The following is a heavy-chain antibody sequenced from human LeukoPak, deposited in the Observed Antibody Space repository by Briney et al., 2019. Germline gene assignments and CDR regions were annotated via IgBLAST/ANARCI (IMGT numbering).Heavy chain of an antibody. Sequence: SETLSLTCTVSGGSISPYYWSWIRQPPGKGLEWIGYIYYSGSTNYNPSLKSRVTISVDTSKNHFSLKLSSVTAADTAVYYCARNYSAFDIWGQGTMVTVSS. J-gene: IGHJ3*02. D-gene: IGHD2-21*01. CDR3: ARNYSAFDI. CDR2: IYYSGST. V-gene: IGHV4-59*08. CDR1: GGSISPYY.